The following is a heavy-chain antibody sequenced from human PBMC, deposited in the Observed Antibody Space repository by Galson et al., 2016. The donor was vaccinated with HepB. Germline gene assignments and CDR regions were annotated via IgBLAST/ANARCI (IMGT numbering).Heavy chain of an antibody. CDR1: GFTFRNAW. V-gene: IGHV3-15*01. CDR2: IQSKADGGTT. D-gene: IGHD2-8*01. J-gene: IGHJ4*02. Sequence: SLRLSCAASGFTFRNAWMSWVRQAPGKGLEWLGLIQSKADGGTTEYAAPVKARFTISRDDSKNTLYLQMNSLKIEDTGLYYCTTEYCTRGVCYNWGRGTLVTVSS. CDR3: TTEYCTRGVCYN.